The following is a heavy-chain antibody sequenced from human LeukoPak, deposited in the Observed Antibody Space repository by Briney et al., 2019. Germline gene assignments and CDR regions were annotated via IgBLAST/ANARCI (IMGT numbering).Heavy chain of an antibody. CDR3: ARSAYNWN. J-gene: IGHJ4*02. Sequence: GGSLRLSCAASGFTLSAYVMAWIRQPPGKGLEWVAYIDPSGSSLYYADSVKGRFTVSRDNAKNSLFLHMKSLRAEDSATYYCARSAYNWNWGQGTLVAVSS. V-gene: IGHV3-11*01. D-gene: IGHD1-20*01. CDR1: GFTLSAYV. CDR2: IDPSGSSL.